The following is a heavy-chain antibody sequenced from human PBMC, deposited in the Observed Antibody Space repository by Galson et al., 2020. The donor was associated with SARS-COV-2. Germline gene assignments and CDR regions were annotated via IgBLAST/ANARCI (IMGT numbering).Heavy chain of an antibody. CDR2: MNPNSGNT. CDR1: GYTFTNYD. V-gene: IGHV1-8*01. CDR3: ARGKKYYDSSGYFFYNWFDP. D-gene: IGHD3-22*01. J-gene: IGHJ5*02. Sequence: ASVTVSCKASGYTFTNYDINWVRQATGQGLEWMGWMNPNSGNTGYAQKFQGRVTMTRNTSISTAYMELSSLRSEDTAVYYCARGKKYYDSSGYFFYNWFDPWGQGTLVTVSS.